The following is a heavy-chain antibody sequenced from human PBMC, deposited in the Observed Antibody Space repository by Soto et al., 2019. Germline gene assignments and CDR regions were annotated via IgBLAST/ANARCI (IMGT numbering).Heavy chain of an antibody. D-gene: IGHD6-13*01. CDR1: GFTFSNAW. J-gene: IGHJ6*03. Sequence: PGGSLRLSCAASGFTFSNAWINWVRQAPGKGLEWVGRIKSKTDGGTTDFATPVKGRFAISRDDSKNMVYLQMNSLKTEDTGIYYCGRWGGAAGRYFMDVWGKGTTVTVSS. V-gene: IGHV3-15*07. CDR2: IKSKTDGGTT. CDR3: GRWGGAAGRYFMDV.